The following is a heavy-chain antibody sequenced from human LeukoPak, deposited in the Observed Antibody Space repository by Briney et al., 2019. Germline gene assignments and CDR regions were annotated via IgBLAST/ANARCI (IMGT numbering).Heavy chain of an antibody. CDR3: ATVAWGNDAFDI. D-gene: IGHD3-16*01. J-gene: IGHJ3*02. CDR1: GFTFSSYG. CDR2: IKQDGSEK. Sequence: GGSLRLFCAASGFTFSSYGMSWLRQAPGKGREWVANIKQDGSEKYYGDCVKCLFTLSRDNDKNSLYLQINSLRAEDTDVYYCATVAWGNDAFDIWRQGPMVPVSS. V-gene: IGHV3-7*01.